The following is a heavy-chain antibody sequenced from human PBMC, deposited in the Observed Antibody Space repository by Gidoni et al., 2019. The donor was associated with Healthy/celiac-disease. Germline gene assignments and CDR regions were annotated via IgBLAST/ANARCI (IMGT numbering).Heavy chain of an antibody. D-gene: IGHD3-10*01. Sequence: EVQLVQSGAEVKKPGESLRISCTGSGYSFTSYWISWVRQMPGKGLEWMGRIDPSDSYTNYSPSFQGHVTISADKSISTAYLQWSSLKASDTAMYYCARQADDYYGSGKNWFDPWGQGTLVTVSS. J-gene: IGHJ5*02. CDR2: IDPSDSYT. CDR3: ARQADDYYGSGKNWFDP. V-gene: IGHV5-10-1*01. CDR1: GYSFTSYW.